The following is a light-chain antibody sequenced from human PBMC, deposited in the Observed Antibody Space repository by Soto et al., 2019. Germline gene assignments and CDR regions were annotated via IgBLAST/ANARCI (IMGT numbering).Light chain of an antibody. CDR1: QSIGNW. J-gene: IGKJ5*01. CDR2: KAS. Sequence: DVQMTQTPSSLSASVGDRVILTCRASQSIGNWLAWYQQKPGKAPKLLIYKASSLESGVPTRFSGSGSGTDFTLTISSLQPEDFAVYYCQQYNNWPSITCGQGTRLEIK. V-gene: IGKV1-5*03. CDR3: QQYNNWPSIT.